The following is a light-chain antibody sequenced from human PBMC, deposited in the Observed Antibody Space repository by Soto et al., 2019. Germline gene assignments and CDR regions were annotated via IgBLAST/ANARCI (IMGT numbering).Light chain of an antibody. CDR2: DVT. Sequence: QSALTQPASVSGSPGQSITISCTGTSSDVGGYNSVSWYQQHPGKAPKLILYDVTDRPSGVSYRFSGSKSGNTASPTISGLQAADEADYFCSSFTSSMTNVFGSGTKSPS. J-gene: IGLJ1*01. CDR3: SSFTSSMTNV. V-gene: IGLV2-14*01. CDR1: SSDVGGYNS.